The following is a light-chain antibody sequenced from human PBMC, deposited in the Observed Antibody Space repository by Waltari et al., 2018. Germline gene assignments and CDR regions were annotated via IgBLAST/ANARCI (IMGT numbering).Light chain of an antibody. J-gene: IGKJ4*01. CDR3: QHYSSYPPT. V-gene: IGKV1-5*03. CDR2: KAY. Sequence: DIQMTQSPSTLSASVGDRVTITCRASQNINRWLAWYQQKPGKAPKLLISKAYTLENEVPSRFSGSGFGTEFTLTITSLQPDDSATFYCQHYSSYPPTFGGGTKVEIK. CDR1: QNINRW.